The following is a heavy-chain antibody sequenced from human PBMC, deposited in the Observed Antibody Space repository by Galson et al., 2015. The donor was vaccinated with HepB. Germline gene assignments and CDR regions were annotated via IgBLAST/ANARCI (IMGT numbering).Heavy chain of an antibody. CDR3: ARILLRRYSSSRYGWFDP. CDR1: GYTFTSYG. V-gene: IGHV1-18*01. CDR2: ISAYNGNT. Sequence: SVKVSCKASGYTFTSYGISWVRQAPGQGLEWMGWISAYNGNTNYAQKLQGRVTMTTDTSTSTAYMELRSLRSDDTAVYYCARILLRRYSSSRYGWFDPWGQGTLVTVSS. J-gene: IGHJ5*02. D-gene: IGHD6-13*01.